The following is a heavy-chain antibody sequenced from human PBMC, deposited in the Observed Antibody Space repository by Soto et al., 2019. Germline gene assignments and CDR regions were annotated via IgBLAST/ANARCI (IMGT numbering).Heavy chain of an antibody. CDR3: AKDDSSGYYYFDY. D-gene: IGHD3-22*01. CDR2: ISPGSRYP. J-gene: IGHJ4*02. V-gene: IGHV3-11*05. Sequence: GGSLILCDVDSGFTVCSAYMSWIRQAPGKGLEWLSYISPGSRYPAYADSVKGRFTISRDNAKRSLYLQMNSLRAEDTALYYCAKDDSSGYYYFDYWGQGTLVTVS. CDR1: GFTVCSAY.